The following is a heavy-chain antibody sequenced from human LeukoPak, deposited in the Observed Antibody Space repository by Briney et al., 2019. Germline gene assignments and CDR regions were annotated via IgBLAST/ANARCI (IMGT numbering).Heavy chain of an antibody. CDR1: GFTFSSYA. J-gene: IGHJ4*02. V-gene: IGHV3-23*01. D-gene: IGHD4-17*01. Sequence: GGSLRLSCAASGFTFSSYAMSWVRQAPGKLLEWVSAISGSGGSTYYADSVKGRFTIPRDNSKNTLYLQMNSLGAEDTAVYYCAKFKGTVNTYWGQGTLVTVSS. CDR2: ISGSGGST. CDR3: AKFKGTVNTY.